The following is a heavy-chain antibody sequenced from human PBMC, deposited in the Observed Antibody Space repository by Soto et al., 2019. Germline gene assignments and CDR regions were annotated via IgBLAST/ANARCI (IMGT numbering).Heavy chain of an antibody. V-gene: IGHV3-23*01. D-gene: IGHD6-13*01. CDR1: GFTFSSYA. J-gene: IGHJ6*02. Sequence: GGSLRLSCAASGFTFSSYAMSWVRQAPGKGLEWVSGISDSGGSTYYADSVKGRFTISRDNSKNTLYLQMNSLRAEDTAVYYCAKQGIGDYYYGMDVWGQGTTVTVS. CDR3: AKQGIGDYYYGMDV. CDR2: ISDSGGST.